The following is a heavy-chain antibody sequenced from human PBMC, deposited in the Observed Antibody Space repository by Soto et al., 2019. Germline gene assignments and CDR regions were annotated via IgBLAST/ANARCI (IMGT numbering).Heavy chain of an antibody. J-gene: IGHJ6*02. CDR2: ITGTGGNT. CDR1: GFPLSTYG. V-gene: IGHV3-23*01. Sequence: PGGSLRLSCAASGFPLSTYGMTWVRQAPGKGLEWVSAITGTGGNTYYVDSVKGRFTSSRDNSKNMLYLQMNSLRVEDTAVYYCARIRGYWYGLDVWGQGTTVTVSS. CDR3: ARIRGYWYGLDV.